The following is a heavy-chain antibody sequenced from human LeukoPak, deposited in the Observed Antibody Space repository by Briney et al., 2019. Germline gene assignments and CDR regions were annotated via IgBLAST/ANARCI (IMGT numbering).Heavy chain of an antibody. V-gene: IGHV3-30*18. J-gene: IGHJ4*02. Sequence: GGSLRLSCAASGFIFSSYGMHWVRQAPGKGLEWVAVISYDGSNKYYADSVKGRFTISRDNSKNTLYLQMNSLRAEDTAVYYCAKFYYDSSGYLDYWGQGTLVTVSS. CDR1: GFIFSSYG. CDR2: ISYDGSNK. CDR3: AKFYYDSSGYLDY. D-gene: IGHD3-22*01.